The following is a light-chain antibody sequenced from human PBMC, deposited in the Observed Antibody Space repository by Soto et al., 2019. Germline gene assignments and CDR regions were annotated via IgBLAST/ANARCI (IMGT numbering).Light chain of an antibody. CDR2: LNSDGSH. CDR3: QTWGSGIVV. J-gene: IGLJ2*01. V-gene: IGLV4-69*01. Sequence: QPVLTQSPSASASLGASVKLTCTLRSGHSNYAIAWHQQQSEKGPRYLMKLNSDGSHSKGDGIPDRFSGSSSGAERYLTISSRQSEDEADYFCQTWGSGIVVFGGGTKLTVL. CDR1: SGHSNYA.